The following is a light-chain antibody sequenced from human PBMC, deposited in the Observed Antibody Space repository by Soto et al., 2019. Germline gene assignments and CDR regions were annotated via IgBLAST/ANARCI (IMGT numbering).Light chain of an antibody. CDR3: QQYSSSPRVT. CDR1: QSVSSN. J-gene: IGKJ5*01. CDR2: GAS. V-gene: IGKV3-15*01. Sequence: EIVMTQSPATLSVSPGERATLSCRASQSVSSNLAWYQQKPGQAPRLLIYGASTRATGIPARFSGSGSGTEFTLTISRLEPEDFAVYYCQQYSSSPRVTFGQGTRLEIK.